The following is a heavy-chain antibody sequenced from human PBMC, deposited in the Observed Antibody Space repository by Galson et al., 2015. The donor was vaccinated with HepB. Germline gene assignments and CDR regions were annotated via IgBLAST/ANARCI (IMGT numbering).Heavy chain of an antibody. D-gene: IGHD3-10*01. CDR3: ARDLSMVRGIILDNWFDP. CDR2: ITGHNGNT. V-gene: IGHV1-18*01. Sequence: SVKVSCKASGYNFISYGIAWVRQAPGRGLEWVGWITGHNGNTIYAQRVQDRVTMTTDRSTGTAYMELRSLRTEDTAVYYCARDLSMVRGIILDNWFDPWGQGTLVTVSS. J-gene: IGHJ5*02. CDR1: GYNFISYG.